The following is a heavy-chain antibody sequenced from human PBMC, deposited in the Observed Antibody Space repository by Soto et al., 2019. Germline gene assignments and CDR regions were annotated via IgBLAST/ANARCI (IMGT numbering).Heavy chain of an antibody. CDR1: GFTISGKKY. CDR2: LYDLDGS. J-gene: IGHJ3*01. V-gene: IGHV3-53*01. Sequence: DVQLVESGGGLIQPGASLRLSCAAFGFTISGKKYVAWVRQAPGKGLEWVSALYDLDGSFYAASVKGRFTTSSDSSKTTVYLQMNDLRPDDTAVYYCATWHEREHAYDVWGQGTTVTVS. D-gene: IGHD1-1*01. CDR3: ATWHEREHAYDV.